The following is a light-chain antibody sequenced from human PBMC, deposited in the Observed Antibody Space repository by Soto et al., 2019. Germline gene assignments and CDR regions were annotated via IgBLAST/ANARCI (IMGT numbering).Light chain of an antibody. J-gene: IGKJ1*01. CDR1: QTVGVR. Sequence: ELVMTQSPATLSLSAGDRATLSCRASQTVGVRLAWYQHKTGQAPRLIIYEESNRAAGIPDRLSGSGSGTDLTLTITRLEPEDFAFYYCHQRQRWPRTCGQGTKVDIK. CDR3: HQRQRWPRT. V-gene: IGKV3-11*01. CDR2: EES.